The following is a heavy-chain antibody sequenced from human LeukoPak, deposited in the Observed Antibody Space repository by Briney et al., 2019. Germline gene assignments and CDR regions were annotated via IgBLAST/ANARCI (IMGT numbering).Heavy chain of an antibody. CDR2: ISGSGGST. J-gene: IGHJ4*02. CDR3: AKGNTMYTAYYFDY. Sequence: GGSLRLSCAASGFTFSSYAMSWVRQAPGEGLEWVSTISGSGGSTHFADSVKGRFTISRDNSKNTLYLQMNSLRAEDTAIYYCAKGNTMYTAYYFDYWGQGTLVTVSS. CDR1: GFTFSSYA. V-gene: IGHV3-23*01. D-gene: IGHD3-10*02.